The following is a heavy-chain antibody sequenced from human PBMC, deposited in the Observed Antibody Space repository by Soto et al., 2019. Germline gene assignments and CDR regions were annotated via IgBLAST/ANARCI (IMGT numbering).Heavy chain of an antibody. V-gene: IGHV4-39*01. Sequence: SETLSLTCAVYGGSFSSYYWGWIRQPPGKGLEWIGSIYYSGSTYYNPSLKSRVTMSVDTSKNQFSLKLSSVTAADTAVYYCASSGWWYFDYWGQGTLVTVSS. J-gene: IGHJ4*02. CDR1: GGSFSSYY. D-gene: IGHD6-19*01. CDR3: ASSGWWYFDY. CDR2: IYYSGST.